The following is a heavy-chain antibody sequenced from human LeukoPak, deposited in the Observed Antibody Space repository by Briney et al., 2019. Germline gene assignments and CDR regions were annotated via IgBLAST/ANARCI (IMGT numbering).Heavy chain of an antibody. CDR1: GFTFSGYP. D-gene: IGHD4-17*01. Sequence: GGSLRLSCAAPGFTFSGYPIHWVRQAPGKGLEWVAVIWYDGSNKYYADSVKGRFTISRDNSKNTLYLQMNSLRAEDTAVYYCARDPSYGDSAFDYWGQGTLVTVSS. J-gene: IGHJ4*02. CDR2: IWYDGSNK. V-gene: IGHV3-33*01. CDR3: ARDPSYGDSAFDY.